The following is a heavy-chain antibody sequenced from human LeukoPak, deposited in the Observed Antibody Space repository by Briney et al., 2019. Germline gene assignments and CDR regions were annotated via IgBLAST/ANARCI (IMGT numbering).Heavy chain of an antibody. Sequence: PSETLSLTCAVYGGSFSGYYWSWIRQPPGKGLEWIGEINHSGSTNYNPSLKSRVTISVDTSKNQFSLKLSSVTAADTAVYYCARAWEYYYGLGSYRGQPFDYWGQGTLVTVSS. CDR2: INHSGST. J-gene: IGHJ4*02. CDR1: GGSFSGYY. D-gene: IGHD3-10*01. CDR3: ARAWEYYYGLGSYRGQPFDY. V-gene: IGHV4-34*01.